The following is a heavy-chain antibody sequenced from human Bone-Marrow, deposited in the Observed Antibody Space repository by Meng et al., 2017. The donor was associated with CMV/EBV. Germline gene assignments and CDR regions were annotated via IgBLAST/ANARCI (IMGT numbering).Heavy chain of an antibody. CDR2: ISSSSSYI. Sequence: GGSLRLSCAASGFTFSSYAMSWVRQAPGKGLEWVSSISSSSSYIYYADSVKGRFTISRDNAKNSLYLQMNSLRAEDTAVYYCARVKGMGAFDIWGQGTMVTVSS. V-gene: IGHV3-21*01. CDR3: ARVKGMGAFDI. J-gene: IGHJ3*02. CDR1: GFTFSSYA. D-gene: IGHD6-13*01.